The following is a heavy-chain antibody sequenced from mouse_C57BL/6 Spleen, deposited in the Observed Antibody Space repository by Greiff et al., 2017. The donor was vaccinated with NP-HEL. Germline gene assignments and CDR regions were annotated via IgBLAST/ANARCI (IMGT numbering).Heavy chain of an antibody. CDR1: GFTFSDYY. CDR3: ARGDYDGGFAY. V-gene: IGHV5-16*01. D-gene: IGHD2-4*01. Sequence: EVQRVESEGGLVQPGSSMKLSCTASGFTFSDYYMAWVRQVPEKGLEWVANINYDGSSTYYLDSLKSRFIISRDNAKNILYLQMSSLKSEDTATYYCARGDYDGGFAYWGQGTLVTVSA. CDR2: INYDGSST. J-gene: IGHJ3*01.